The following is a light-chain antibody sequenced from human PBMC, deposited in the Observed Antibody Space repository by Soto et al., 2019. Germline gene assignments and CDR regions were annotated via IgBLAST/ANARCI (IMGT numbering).Light chain of an antibody. V-gene: IGKV3-15*01. J-gene: IGKJ5*01. CDR3: QQHNNWPPIT. CDR2: GAS. CDR1: QSISSN. Sequence: EMVKTQSPATLSVSAGERSTLSCRASQSISSNLAWYQQKPGQAPRLLIYGASTRATGIPARFSGSGSGTEFTLTISSLQSEDFAVYYCQQHNNWPPITFGQGTRLEIK.